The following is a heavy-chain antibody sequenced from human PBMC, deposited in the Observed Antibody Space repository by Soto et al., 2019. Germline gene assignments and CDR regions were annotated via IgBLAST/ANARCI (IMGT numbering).Heavy chain of an antibody. CDR2: ISAYNGNT. D-gene: IGHD3-10*01. CDR3: ARVMGTMVRGVIITARSDYDY. CDR1: GYTFTSYG. J-gene: IGHJ4*02. Sequence: ASVKVSCKASGYTFTSYGISWVRQAPGQGLEWMGWISAYNGNTNYAQKLQGRVTMTTDTSTSTAYMELRSLRSDDTVVYYCARVMGTMVRGVIITARSDYDYWGQGTLVTVPS. V-gene: IGHV1-18*01.